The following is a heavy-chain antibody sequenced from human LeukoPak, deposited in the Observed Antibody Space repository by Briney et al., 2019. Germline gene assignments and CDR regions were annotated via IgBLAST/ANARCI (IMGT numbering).Heavy chain of an antibody. CDR2: ISWNSGSI. Sequence: AGGSLRLSCAASGFTFDDYAMHWVRQAPGKGLEWVSGISWNSGSIGYADSVKGRFTISRDNAKNSLYLQMNSLRAEDTALYYCAKDYRPRSWYWGYFDYWGQGTLVTVSS. V-gene: IGHV3-9*01. J-gene: IGHJ4*02. CDR1: GFTFDDYA. CDR3: AKDYRPRSWYWGYFDY. D-gene: IGHD6-13*01.